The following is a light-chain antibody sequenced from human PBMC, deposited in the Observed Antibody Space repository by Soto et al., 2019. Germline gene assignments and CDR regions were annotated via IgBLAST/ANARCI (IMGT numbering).Light chain of an antibody. Sequence: EVVLTQSPGTLSLYPGERAILSCRASESVSNNYLAWYQQKPGQAPRLLIYGESNRATGIPDRFSGSGSGTDFTLTISSLEPEDFAVYYCQQRSNWPRTFGQGTRLEIK. CDR1: ESVSNNY. V-gene: IGKV3D-20*02. CDR2: GES. J-gene: IGKJ5*01. CDR3: QQRSNWPRT.